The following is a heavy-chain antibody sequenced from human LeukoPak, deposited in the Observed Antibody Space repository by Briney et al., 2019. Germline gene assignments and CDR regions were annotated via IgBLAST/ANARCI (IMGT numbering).Heavy chain of an antibody. J-gene: IGHJ4*02. CDR3: ARVSPKLELTLFDY. Sequence: GGSLRLSCAASGFTFSSYEMNWVRQAPGKGLEWVSYISSSGSTIYYADSVKDRFTISRDNAKNSLYLQMNSLRAEDTAVYYCARVSPKLELTLFDYWGQGTLVTVSS. CDR2: ISSSGSTI. CDR1: GFTFSSYE. V-gene: IGHV3-48*03. D-gene: IGHD1-7*01.